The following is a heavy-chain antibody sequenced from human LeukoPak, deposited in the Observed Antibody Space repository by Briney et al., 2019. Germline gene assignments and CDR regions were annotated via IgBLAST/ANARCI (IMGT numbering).Heavy chain of an antibody. CDR1: GGSISSGGYY. CDR3: AREETLRYAFDI. Sequence: SETLSLTCAVSGGSISSGGYYWSWIRQPPGKGLEWIGYIYYSGSTNYNPSLKSRVTISVDTSKNQFSLKLSSVTAADTAVYYCAREETLRYAFDIWGQGTMVTVSS. CDR2: IYYSGST. J-gene: IGHJ3*02. V-gene: IGHV4-61*08.